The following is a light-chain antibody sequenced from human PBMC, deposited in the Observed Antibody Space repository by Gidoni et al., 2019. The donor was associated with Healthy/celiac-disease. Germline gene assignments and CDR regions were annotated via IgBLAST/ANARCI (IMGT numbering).Light chain of an antibody. Sequence: EILLTQSPDFQSVTPKEKVTITCRASQSIRSSLHWYQKKPDQSPKLLIKYASQSFAGVPSRFRGSGSGTDFTLTINSLEAEDAATYYCQQSSSLPWTFGQGTKVEIK. V-gene: IGKV6-21*01. CDR2: YAS. J-gene: IGKJ1*01. CDR1: QSIRSS. CDR3: QQSSSLPWT.